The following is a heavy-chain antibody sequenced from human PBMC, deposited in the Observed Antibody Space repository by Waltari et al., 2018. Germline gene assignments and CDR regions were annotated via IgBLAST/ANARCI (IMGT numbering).Heavy chain of an antibody. Sequence: QVQLQESGPGLVKPSETLSLTCTVSGGSISSYYWRWIRQPPGKGLEWIGYIYYSGSTNYNPSLKSRVTISVDTSKNQFSLKLSSVTAADTAVYYCASSIATAGTFDYWGQGTLVTVSS. D-gene: IGHD6-13*01. CDR3: ASSIATAGTFDY. CDR1: GGSISSYY. J-gene: IGHJ4*02. CDR2: IYYSGST. V-gene: IGHV4-59*01.